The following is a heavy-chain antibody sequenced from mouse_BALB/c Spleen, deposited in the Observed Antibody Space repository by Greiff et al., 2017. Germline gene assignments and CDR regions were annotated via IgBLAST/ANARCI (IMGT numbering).Heavy chain of an antibody. Sequence: EVKLMESGGDLVKPGGSLKLSCAASGFTFSSYGMSWVRQTPDKRLEWVATISSGGSYTYYPDSVKGRFTISRDNAKNTLYLQMSSLKSEDTAMYYCARQNGNYVWYFDVWGAGTTVTVSS. CDR2: ISSGGSYT. CDR1: GFTFSSYG. D-gene: IGHD2-1*01. V-gene: IGHV5-6*01. CDR3: ARQNGNYVWYFDV. J-gene: IGHJ1*01.